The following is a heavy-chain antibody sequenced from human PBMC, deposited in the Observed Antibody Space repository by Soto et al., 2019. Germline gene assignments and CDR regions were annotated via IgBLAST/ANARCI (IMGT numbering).Heavy chain of an antibody. V-gene: IGHV3-30-3*01. CDR2: ISYDGSNK. CDR3: ARGGRWLQFGGSY. J-gene: IGHJ4*02. Sequence: QVQLVESGGGVVQPGRSLRLSCAASGFTFSSYAMHWVRQAPGKGLEWVAVISYDGSNKYYADSVKGRFTISRDNSKNTLYLQMNSLRAEDTAVYYCARGGRWLQFGGSYWGQGTLVTVSS. D-gene: IGHD5-12*01. CDR1: GFTFSSYA.